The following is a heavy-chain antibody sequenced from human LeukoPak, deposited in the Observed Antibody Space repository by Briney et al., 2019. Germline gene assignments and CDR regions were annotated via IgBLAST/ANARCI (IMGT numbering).Heavy chain of an antibody. CDR2: INHSGST. CDR1: GGSFSGYY. Sequence: PSETLSLTCAVYGGSFSGYYWSWIRQPPGKGLEWIGEINHSGSTNYNPSLKSRVTISVDTSKNQFSLKLSSVTAADTAVYCCATVRGVPYWGQGTLVTVSS. CDR3: ATVRGVPY. D-gene: IGHD3-10*01. J-gene: IGHJ4*02. V-gene: IGHV4-34*01.